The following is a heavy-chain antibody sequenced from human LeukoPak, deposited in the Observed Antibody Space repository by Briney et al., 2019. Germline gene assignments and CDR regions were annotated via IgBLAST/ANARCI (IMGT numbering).Heavy chain of an antibody. V-gene: IGHV3-48*03. CDR1: GFTFSSYE. J-gene: IGHJ4*02. Sequence: GGSLRPSCAASGFTFSSYEMNWVRQAPGKGLEWVSYISSSGSTIYYADSVKGRFTISRDNAKNSLYLQMNSLRAEDTAVYYCARGKVRGVISFDYWGQGTLVTVSS. CDR2: ISSSGSTI. CDR3: ARGKVRGVISFDY. D-gene: IGHD3-10*01.